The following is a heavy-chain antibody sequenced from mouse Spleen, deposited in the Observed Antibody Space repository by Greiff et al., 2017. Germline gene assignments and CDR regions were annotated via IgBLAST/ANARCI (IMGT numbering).Heavy chain of an antibody. J-gene: IGHJ1*03. CDR3: ARGGIYDYDEYFDV. Sequence: EVQLVESGPELVKPGASVKISCKASGYSFTDYNMNWVKQSNGKSLEWIGVINPNYGTTSYNQKFKGKATLTVDQSSSTAYMQLNSLTSEDSAVYYCARGGIYDYDEYFDVWGTGTTVTVSS. CDR2: INPNYGTT. V-gene: IGHV1-39*01. D-gene: IGHD2-4*01. CDR1: GYSFTDYN.